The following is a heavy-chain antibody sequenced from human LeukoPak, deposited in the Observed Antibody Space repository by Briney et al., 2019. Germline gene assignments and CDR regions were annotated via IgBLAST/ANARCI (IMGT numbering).Heavy chain of an antibody. J-gene: IGHJ6*03. Sequence: GASVKVSCKAFGYTFTSNYMHWVRQAPGQGPEWMGVISPSGGSTTYAQKFQGRVTLTRDMSTSTDYLELSSLRAEDTAVYYCARDSAILGYMDVWGKGTTVTISS. V-gene: IGHV1-46*01. CDR1: GYTFTSNY. CDR2: ISPSGGST. D-gene: IGHD2-21*01. CDR3: ARDSAILGYMDV.